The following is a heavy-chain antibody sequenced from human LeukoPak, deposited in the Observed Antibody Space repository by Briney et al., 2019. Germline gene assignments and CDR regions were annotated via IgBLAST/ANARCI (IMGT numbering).Heavy chain of an antibody. V-gene: IGHV1-46*01. CDR2: INPSGGST. CDR3: ARDGLWSGYSNWFDP. Sequence: ASVKVSCKASGYTFTSYYMHWVRQAPGQGLEWMGIINPSGGSTSYAQKFQGRVTMTRDMSTSTVYMELSSLRSEDTAVYYCARDGLWSGYSNWFDPWGQGTLVTVSS. J-gene: IGHJ5*02. D-gene: IGHD3-3*01. CDR1: GYTFTSYY.